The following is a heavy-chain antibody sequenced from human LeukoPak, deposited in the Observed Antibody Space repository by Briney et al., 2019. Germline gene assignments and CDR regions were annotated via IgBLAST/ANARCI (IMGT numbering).Heavy chain of an antibody. CDR3: ARGAVAGTLGYYGMDV. J-gene: IGHJ6*02. CDR1: GYTFTGYY. D-gene: IGHD6-19*01. CDR2: INPNSGAT. Sequence: ASVKVSCKASGYTFTGYYMHWVRQAPGQGLEWMGWINPNSGATNYAQKFQGRVTMTRDTSISTAYMELSRLRSDDTAVYYCARGAVAGTLGYYGMDVWGQGTTVTVSS. V-gene: IGHV1-2*02.